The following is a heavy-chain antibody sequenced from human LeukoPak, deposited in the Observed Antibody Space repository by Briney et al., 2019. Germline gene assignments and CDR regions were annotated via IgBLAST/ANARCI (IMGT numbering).Heavy chain of an antibody. Sequence: GESLRLSCAASGFTFSSYAMSWVRQAPGKGLEWVSAISGSGGSTYYADSVKGRFTISRDNSKNTLYLQMNSLRAEDTAVYYCAKLQGIVVVPAAIHLGYWGQGTLVTVSS. CDR2: ISGSGGST. J-gene: IGHJ4*02. V-gene: IGHV3-23*01. D-gene: IGHD2-2*02. CDR1: GFTFSSYA. CDR3: AKLQGIVVVPAAIHLGY.